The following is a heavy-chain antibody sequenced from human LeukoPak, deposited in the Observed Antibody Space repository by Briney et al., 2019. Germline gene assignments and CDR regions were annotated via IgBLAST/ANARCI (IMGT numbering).Heavy chain of an antibody. J-gene: IGHJ4*02. CDR1: GGSISSSSYY. V-gene: IGHV4-39*07. Sequence: SETLSLTCTVSGGSISSSSYYWGWIRQPPGKGLEWIGSIYYSGSTYYNPSLKSRVTISVDTSKNQFSLKLSSVTAADTAVYYCARVEDTAVAGLEPFDYWGQGTLVTVSS. CDR3: ARVEDTAVAGLEPFDY. CDR2: IYYSGST. D-gene: IGHD6-19*01.